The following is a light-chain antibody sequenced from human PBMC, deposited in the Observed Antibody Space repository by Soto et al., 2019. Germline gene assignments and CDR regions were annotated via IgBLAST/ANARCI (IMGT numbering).Light chain of an antibody. CDR1: HDTSNS. V-gene: IGKV1-16*01. J-gene: IGKJ5*01. Sequence: DIQMTQSPSSLSASVGDRVTIICRASHDTSNSVAWFQQRPGMAPKSLIYGASSLQSGVSSRFSGSGSGTQFTLTISSLQPEDFATYYCQQYSSFPYTFGQGTRLEI. CDR3: QQYSSFPYT. CDR2: GAS.